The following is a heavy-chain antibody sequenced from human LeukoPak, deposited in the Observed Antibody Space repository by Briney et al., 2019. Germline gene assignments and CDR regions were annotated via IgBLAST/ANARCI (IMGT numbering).Heavy chain of an antibody. CDR1: GFTVSSNY. J-gene: IGHJ4*02. CDR2: IYSGGST. D-gene: IGHD3-22*01. CDR3: ARVLVEYYYDSSGYLSYFDY. Sequence: GGSLRLSCAASGFTVSSNYMSWIRQAPGKGLEWVSVIYSGGSTYYADSVKGRFTISRDNSKNKLYLQMNSLRAEDTAVYYCARVLVEYYYDSSGYLSYFDYWGQGTLVTVSS. V-gene: IGHV3-66*01.